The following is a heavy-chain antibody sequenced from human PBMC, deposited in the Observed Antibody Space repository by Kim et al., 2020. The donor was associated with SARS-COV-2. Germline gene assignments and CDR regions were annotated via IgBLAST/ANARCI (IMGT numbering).Heavy chain of an antibody. D-gene: IGHD3-16*01. V-gene: IGHV3-15*01. J-gene: IGHJ3*02. Sequence: DYAAPVKGRITISRDDSKNTLYLQMNSLKAEDTAVYYCNTETLLGDAFDIWGQGKMVTVSS. CDR3: NTETLLGDAFDI.